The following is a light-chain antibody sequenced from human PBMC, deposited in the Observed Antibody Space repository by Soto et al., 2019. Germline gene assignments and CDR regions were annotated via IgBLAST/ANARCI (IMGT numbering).Light chain of an antibody. Sequence: DIQVTQSPSTLSASVGDRVTITCRASQNINTLLAWYQQKPGKAPQLLIYDASTLESGVPSRFSGSRAGTEFTLSISSLQPDDFATYYCQQHYIHWTVGQGTTVDLK. J-gene: IGKJ1*01. V-gene: IGKV1-5*01. CDR2: DAS. CDR3: QQHYIHWT. CDR1: QNINTL.